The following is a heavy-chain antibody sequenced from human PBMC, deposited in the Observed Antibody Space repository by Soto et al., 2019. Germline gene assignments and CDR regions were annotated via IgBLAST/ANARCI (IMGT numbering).Heavy chain of an antibody. V-gene: IGHV4-30-4*01. J-gene: IGHJ4*02. CDR3: AREGGYDILTGYYGYFDY. CDR1: GGSISSGDYY. D-gene: IGHD3-9*01. Sequence: QVQLQESGPGLVKPSQTLSLTCTVSGGSISSGDYYWSWIRQPPGKGLEWIGYIYYSGSTYYNPSLKSRVTISVDTSKNQFSLKLSSVTAADTAVYYCAREGGYDILTGYYGYFDYWGQGTLVTVSS. CDR2: IYYSGST.